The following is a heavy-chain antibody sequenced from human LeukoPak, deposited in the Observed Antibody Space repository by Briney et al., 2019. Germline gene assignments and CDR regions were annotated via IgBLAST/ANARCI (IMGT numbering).Heavy chain of an antibody. CDR2: ISSSGSTI. D-gene: IGHD6-13*01. CDR1: GFTFSDYY. J-gene: IGHJ2*01. CDR3: ARDDLTTSNHRSSSPWPNWYFDL. Sequence: GGSLRLSCAASGFTFSDYYMSWIRQAPGKGLEWVSYISSSGSTIYYADSVKGRFTISRDNAKNSLYLQMNSLRAEDTAVYYCARDDLTTSNHRSSSPWPNWYFDLWGRGTLVTVSS. V-gene: IGHV3-11*04.